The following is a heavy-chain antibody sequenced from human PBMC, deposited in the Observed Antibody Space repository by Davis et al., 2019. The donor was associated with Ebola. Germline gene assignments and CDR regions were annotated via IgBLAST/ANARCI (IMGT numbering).Heavy chain of an antibody. J-gene: IGHJ3*01. V-gene: IGHV1-2*02. D-gene: IGHD1-14*01. CDR3: ARDLSDITIIPV. CDR1: GYTFTSYD. CDR2: INPNSGGT. Sequence: ASVKVSCKASGYTFTSYDINWVRQAPGQGLEWMGWINPNSGGTNYAQKFQGRVTMTRDTSISTAYMELSRLRSDDTAVYYCARDLSDITIIPVWGQGTMVTVSS.